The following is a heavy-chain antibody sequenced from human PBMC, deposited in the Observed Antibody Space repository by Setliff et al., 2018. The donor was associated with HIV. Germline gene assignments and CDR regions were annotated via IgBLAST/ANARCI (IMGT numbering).Heavy chain of an antibody. V-gene: IGHV3-20*04. CDR2: ISWDGIKT. CDR3: ARDHYLGLEY. J-gene: IGHJ4*02. D-gene: IGHD7-27*01. CDR1: GFMFNDYG. Sequence: PGGSLRLSCVGSGFMFNDYGMSWVRQAPGKGLEWVAGISWDGIKTTYGDSVRCRFTISRDNVEKSVYLQMNRLRNEDTARYYCARDHYLGLEYWGQGSLVTVSS.